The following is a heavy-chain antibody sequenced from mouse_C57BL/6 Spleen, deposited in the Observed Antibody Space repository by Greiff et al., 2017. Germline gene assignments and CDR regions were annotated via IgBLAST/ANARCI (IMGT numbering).Heavy chain of an antibody. D-gene: IGHD1-1*01. J-gene: IGHJ4*01. CDR3: ARGGYYGSSYAMDY. Sequence: QVQLQQPGAELVMPGASVKLSCKASGYTFTSYWMHWVKQRPGQGLEWIGEIDPSDSYTNYNQKFKGKSTLTVDKSSSTAYMQLSSLTSEDSAVDYCARGGYYGSSYAMDYWGQGTSVTVSS. CDR2: IDPSDSYT. CDR1: GYTFTSYW. V-gene: IGHV1-69*01.